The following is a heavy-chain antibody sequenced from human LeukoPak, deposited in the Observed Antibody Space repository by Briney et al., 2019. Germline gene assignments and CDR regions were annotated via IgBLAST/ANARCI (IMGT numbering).Heavy chain of an antibody. CDR2: ISAYNGNT. CDR1: GYTFTSYG. CDR3: ARDLDCSGGSCYSEGAVDY. Sequence: GASVKVSCKASGYTFTSYGISWVRQAPGQGLEWMGWISAYNGNTNYAQKLQGRVTMTTDTSTSTAYMELRSLRSDDTAVYYCARDLDCSGGSCYSEGAVDYWGQGTLVTVSS. J-gene: IGHJ4*02. V-gene: IGHV1-18*01. D-gene: IGHD2-15*01.